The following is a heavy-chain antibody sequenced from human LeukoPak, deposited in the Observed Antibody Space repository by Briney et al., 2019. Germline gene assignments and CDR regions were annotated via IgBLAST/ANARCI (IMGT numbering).Heavy chain of an antibody. CDR2: ISSSSYI. J-gene: IGHJ4*02. CDR3: AREMAGRGHYGR. Sequence: GGSLRLSCAASGFTFSSYSMNWVRQAPGKGLEWVSSISSSSYIYYADSVKGRFTISRDNAKNSLYLQMNSLRAEDTAVYYCAREMAGRGHYGRWGQGTLVTVSS. V-gene: IGHV3-21*01. D-gene: IGHD3-10*01. CDR1: GFTFSSYS.